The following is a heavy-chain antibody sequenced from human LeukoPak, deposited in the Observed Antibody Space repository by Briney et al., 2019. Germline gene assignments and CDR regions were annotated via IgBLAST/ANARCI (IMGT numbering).Heavy chain of an antibody. V-gene: IGHV3-43*01. CDR1: GFTFDGYT. J-gene: IGHJ6*02. CDR3: AKGMGNSGWYGRGYYYYGMDV. CDR2: ISWDGGST. Sequence: GGSLRLSCAASGFTFDGYTMHWVRQAPGKGLEWVSLISWDGGSTYYADSVKGRFTISRDNSKNSLYLQMNSLRTEDTALYYCAKGMGNSGWYGRGYYYYGMDVWGQGTTATVSS. D-gene: IGHD6-19*01.